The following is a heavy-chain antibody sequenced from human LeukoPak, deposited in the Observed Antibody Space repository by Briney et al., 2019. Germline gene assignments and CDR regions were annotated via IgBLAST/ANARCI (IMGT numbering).Heavy chain of an antibody. D-gene: IGHD3-3*01. J-gene: IGHJ6*02. Sequence: PSETLSLTCTVSGGSISSGGYYWSWIRQHPGKGLEWIGEINHSGSTNYNPSLKSRVTISVDTSKNQISLKLSSVTAADTAVYYCARGNTIFGVVTPYYYYGMDVWGQGTTVTVSS. CDR2: INHSGST. CDR1: GGSISSGGYY. CDR3: ARGNTIFGVVTPYYYYGMDV. V-gene: IGHV4-39*07.